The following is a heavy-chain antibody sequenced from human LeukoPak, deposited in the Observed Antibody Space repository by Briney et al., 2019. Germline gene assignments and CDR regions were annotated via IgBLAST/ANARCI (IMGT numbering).Heavy chain of an antibody. D-gene: IGHD6-13*01. CDR3: AKDLAAAGQRAFDY. V-gene: IGHV3-9*01. CDR2: ITWNSGAI. CDR1: GFTFADSA. Sequence: GGSLRLSCAASGFTFADSAMHWVRQAPGRGLEWVSRITWNSGAIDYTDSVKGRFTISRDNAKNSLYLQMNSLRAEDTALYYCAKDLAAAGQRAFDYWGQGTLVTVSS. J-gene: IGHJ4*02.